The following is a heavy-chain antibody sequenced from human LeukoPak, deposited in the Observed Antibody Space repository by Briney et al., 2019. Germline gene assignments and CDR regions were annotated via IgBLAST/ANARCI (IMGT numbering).Heavy chain of an antibody. CDR2: INHSGST. D-gene: IGHD4-17*01. Sequence: SETLSLTCAVYGGSFSGYYWSWIRQPPGKGLEWIGEINHSGSTNYNPPLKSRVTISVDTSKNQFSLKLSSVTAADTAVYYCARAMTTVTTSDYWGQGTLVTVSS. J-gene: IGHJ4*02. CDR3: ARAMTTVTTSDY. CDR1: GGSFSGYY. V-gene: IGHV4-34*01.